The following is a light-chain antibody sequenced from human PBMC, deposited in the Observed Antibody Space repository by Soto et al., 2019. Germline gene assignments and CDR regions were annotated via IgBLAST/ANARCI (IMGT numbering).Light chain of an antibody. V-gene: IGKV1-39*01. CDR1: HTIATY. Sequence: IQMTQSPSSLSASVGDGVTLTCRASHTIATYLNWYQQKPRQVPEVLIYGASRLHVGVPSRFTGSGYGTDFTLTINNLQPEDFAIYYCQQYNDWPRCTFGQGTKLEIK. CDR3: QQYNDWPRCT. CDR2: GAS. J-gene: IGKJ2*02.